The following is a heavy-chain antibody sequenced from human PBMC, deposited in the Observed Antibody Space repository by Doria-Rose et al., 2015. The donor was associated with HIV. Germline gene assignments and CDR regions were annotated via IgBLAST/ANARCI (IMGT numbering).Heavy chain of an antibody. CDR1: GVSLSSPGMG. Sequence: QVTLKESGPALVKPTETLTLTCTVSGVSLSSPGMGVSWIRQPPGKALEWLANIFSDDERSYITSLKSRLTISRCTSKSQVVLTMTDMDPVDAATYYCARIKSSRWYHKYYFDFWGQGTLVIVSA. J-gene: IGHJ4*02. V-gene: IGHV2-26*01. CDR2: IFSDDER. D-gene: IGHD6-13*01. CDR3: ARIKSSRWYHKYYFDF.